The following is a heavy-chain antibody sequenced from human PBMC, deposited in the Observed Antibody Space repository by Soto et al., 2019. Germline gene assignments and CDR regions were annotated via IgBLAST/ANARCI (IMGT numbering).Heavy chain of an antibody. D-gene: IGHD6-6*01. CDR1: GDSVSINSAA. J-gene: IGHJ6*02. CDR3: ARINSSSSSDMDV. CDR2: TYYRSKWYY. V-gene: IGHV6-1*01. Sequence: SQTLSLTCAISGDSVSINSAAWNWIRQSPSRGLEWLGRTYYRSKWYYGYAVSVKSRITIKPDTSKHQFYLQLNSVTPEDTAVYYCARINSSSSSDMDVWGQGTTVTVSS.